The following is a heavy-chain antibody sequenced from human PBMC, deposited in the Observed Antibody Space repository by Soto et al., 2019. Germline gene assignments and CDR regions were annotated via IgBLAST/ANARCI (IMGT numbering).Heavy chain of an antibody. Sequence: ASVKVSCKASGFSFSNYGLTWVRQAPGHGLEWLGWIRPNNVNTEYAHKVQDRLTMTTETSTNTAHMELRSLRSDDTAVYYCLLGYCSGGTCFSGYYWMDVWGQGTTVTVSS. J-gene: IGHJ6*02. CDR1: GFSFSNYG. D-gene: IGHD2-15*01. V-gene: IGHV1-18*01. CDR3: LLGYCSGGTCFSGYYWMDV. CDR2: IRPNNVNT.